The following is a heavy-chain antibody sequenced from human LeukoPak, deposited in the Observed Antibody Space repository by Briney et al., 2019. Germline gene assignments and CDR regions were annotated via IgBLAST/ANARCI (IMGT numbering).Heavy chain of an antibody. Sequence: SETLSLTCTVSGGSISIRNYYWAWIRQPPGKGLEWIGYIYYSGSTNYNPSLKSRVTISVGTSKNQFSLKLSSVTAADTAVYYCASGHYDSSGYVDDYWGQGTLVTVSS. D-gene: IGHD3-22*01. J-gene: IGHJ4*02. CDR2: IYYSGST. CDR1: GGSISIRNYY. CDR3: ASGHYDSSGYVDDY. V-gene: IGHV4-61*05.